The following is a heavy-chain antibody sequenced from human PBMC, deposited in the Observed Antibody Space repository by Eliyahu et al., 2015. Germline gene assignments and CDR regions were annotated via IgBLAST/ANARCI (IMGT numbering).Heavy chain of an antibody. D-gene: IGHD2-15*01. V-gene: IGHV3-30*03. Sequence: QVQLVEXGGGVVQPGRSLRLSCAAXGFTFSSYGXPGVRQAPGKGLEGVAVISYDGSNKYYADSVKGRFTISRDNSKNTLYLQMNSLRAEDTAVYYCARDHVYCSGGSCYSADGMDVWGQGTTVTVSS. J-gene: IGHJ6*02. CDR2: ISYDGSNK. CDR1: GFTFSSYG. CDR3: ARDHVYCSGGSCYSADGMDV.